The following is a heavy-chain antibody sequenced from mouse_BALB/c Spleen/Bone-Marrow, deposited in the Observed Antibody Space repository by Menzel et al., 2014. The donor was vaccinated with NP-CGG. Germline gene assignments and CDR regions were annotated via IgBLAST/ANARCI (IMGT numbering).Heavy chain of an antibody. V-gene: IGHV5-6-3*01. CDR3: VRGDYGNYVDYFDF. D-gene: IGHD2-1*01. CDR2: INSNGGST. CDR1: GFTFSSYG. Sequence: EVQRVESGGGLVQPGGSLKLSCAASGFTFSSYGMSWVRQTPDKRLELVATINSNGGSTYYPDSVKGRFTIPRDTAKNTLYLQMSSLKSEETAMYYCVRGDYGNYVDYFDFWGQGTTLTVSS. J-gene: IGHJ2*01.